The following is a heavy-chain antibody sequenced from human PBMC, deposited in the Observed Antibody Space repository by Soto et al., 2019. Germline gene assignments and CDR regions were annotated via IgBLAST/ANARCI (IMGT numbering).Heavy chain of an antibody. CDR1: GYTFTTYY. Sequence: ASVKVSCKASGYTFTTYYMHWVRQAPGQGLEWMGIISPDGGRTSYAQKFQGRVTMTRDTSTSTVYMELSSLRAEDTAVYYCAKDRDPAVPHFDYWGQGTLVTVSS. J-gene: IGHJ4*02. CDR2: ISPDGGRT. CDR3: AKDRDPAVPHFDY. V-gene: IGHV1-46*01. D-gene: IGHD3-10*01.